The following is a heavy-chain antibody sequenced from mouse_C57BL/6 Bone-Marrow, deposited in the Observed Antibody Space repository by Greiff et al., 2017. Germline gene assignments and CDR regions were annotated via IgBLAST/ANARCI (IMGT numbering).Heavy chain of an antibody. CDR3: AREDYGSHY. D-gene: IGHD1-1*01. Sequence: QVQLQQPGAELVKPGASVKLSCKASGYTFTSYWMHWVKQRPGQGLEWIGMIHPNSGSTNYNEKFKSKDTLTVDKSSSTAYMQLRSLTSEDSAVYYCAREDYGSHYWGQGTTLTVSS. CDR2: IHPNSGST. V-gene: IGHV1-64*01. J-gene: IGHJ2*01. CDR1: GYTFTSYW.